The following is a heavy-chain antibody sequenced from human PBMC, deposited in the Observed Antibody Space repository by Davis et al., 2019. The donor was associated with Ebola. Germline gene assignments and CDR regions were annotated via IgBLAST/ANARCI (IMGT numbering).Heavy chain of an antibody. CDR3: ARGSLRWFGELLYYYYGMDV. V-gene: IGHV6-1*01. CDR1: GDSVSSNSAA. Sequence: SQTLSLTCAISGDSVSSNSAAWNWSRQSPSRGLEWLGRTYYRSKWYNDYAVSVKSRITINPDTSKNQFSLQLNSVTPEDTAVYYCARGSLRWFGELLYYYYGMDVWGQGTTVTVSS. D-gene: IGHD3-10*01. CDR2: TYYRSKWYN. J-gene: IGHJ6*02.